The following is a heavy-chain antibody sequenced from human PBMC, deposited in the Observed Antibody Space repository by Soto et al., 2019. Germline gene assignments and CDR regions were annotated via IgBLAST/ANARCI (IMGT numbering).Heavy chain of an antibody. CDR2: ISYDGSNK. CDR3: ARDIEDYYGSGSYPSGSDY. D-gene: IGHD3-10*01. J-gene: IGHJ4*02. CDR1: GFTFSSFA. Sequence: QVQLVESGGGVVQPGRSLRLSCAASGFTFSSFAFHWVRQAPGKGLEWVAVISYDGSNKYYADSVKGRFTISRDNSKNTLYLQMNSLRAEDTAVYYCARDIEDYYGSGSYPSGSDYWGQGTLVTVSS. V-gene: IGHV3-30-3*01.